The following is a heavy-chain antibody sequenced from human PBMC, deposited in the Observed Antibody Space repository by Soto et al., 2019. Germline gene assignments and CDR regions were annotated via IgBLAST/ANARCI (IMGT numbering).Heavy chain of an antibody. CDR1: GGPISSGCCY. V-gene: IGHV4-39*01. CDR2: VHYSGST. D-gene: IGHD6-6*01. J-gene: IGHJ4*02. CDR3: ARQYEYSSSSFDY. Sequence: PSETLSLTCIVTGGPISSGCCYWGWIRQPPGKGLEWIGSVHYSGSTYYDPSLKSRVTVSVDTSKNQFSLKLSSVTAADMAMYYCARQYEYSSSSFDYWGQGTLVTVSS.